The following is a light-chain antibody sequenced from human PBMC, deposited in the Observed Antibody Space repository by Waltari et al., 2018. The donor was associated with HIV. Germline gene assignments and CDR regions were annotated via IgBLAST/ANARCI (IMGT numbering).Light chain of an antibody. CDR3: ASHAGSKDV. CDR1: SSDIGAYNY. CDR2: DVT. V-gene: IGLV2-8*01. Sequence: QSALTQPPSASGSPGQSVTISCTGTSSDIGAYNYVAWYQQYPGKAPKLMIYDVTKLPSGVPDRFSGSKSGNTASLTVSGLQAEDEADYYCASHAGSKDVFGGGTKLTVL. J-gene: IGLJ2*01.